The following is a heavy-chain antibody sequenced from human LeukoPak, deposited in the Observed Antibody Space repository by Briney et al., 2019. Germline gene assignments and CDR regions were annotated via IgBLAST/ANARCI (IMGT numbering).Heavy chain of an antibody. CDR2: INPNSGGT. CDR1: GYTFTGYY. CDR3: VTLVVPAASGVRDY. J-gene: IGHJ4*02. D-gene: IGHD2-2*01. V-gene: IGHV1-2*02. Sequence: ASVKVSCKASGYTFTGYYMHWVRQAPGQGLEWMGWINPNSGGTNYAQKFQGRVTMTRDTSISTAYMELSRLRSDDTAVYYCVTLVVPAASGVRDYWGQGTLVTVSS.